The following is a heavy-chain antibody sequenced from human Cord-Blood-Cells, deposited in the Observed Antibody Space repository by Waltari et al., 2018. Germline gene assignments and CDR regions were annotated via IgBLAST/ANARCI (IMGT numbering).Heavy chain of an antibody. V-gene: IGHV3-21*01. CDR1: GFTFSSYS. CDR2: ISSSSSYI. J-gene: IGHJ6*02. Sequence: EVQLVESGGGLVKPGGSLRLSCAASGFTFSSYSMNWVRQAPGKGLEWVSSISSSSSYIYYADSVKGRFTISRDNAKNSLYLQMNSLRAEDTAVYYCARDRGDWGYYYYGMDVWGQGTTVTVSS. CDR3: ARDRGDWGYYYYGMDV. D-gene: IGHD7-27*01.